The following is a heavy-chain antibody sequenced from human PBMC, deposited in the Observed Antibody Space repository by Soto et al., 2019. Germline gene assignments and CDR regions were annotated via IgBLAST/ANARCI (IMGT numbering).Heavy chain of an antibody. J-gene: IGHJ6*03. Sequence: KQSQTLSLTCAVYGGSFSGYYWSWIRQPPGKGLEWIGEINHSGSTNYNPSLKSRVTISVDTSKNQFSLKLSSVTAADTAVYYCARGFNRGAMVRGVTGRYYYMDVWGKGTTVTVSS. CDR3: ARGFNRGAMVRGVTGRYYYMDV. CDR2: INHSGST. V-gene: IGHV4-34*01. CDR1: GGSFSGYY. D-gene: IGHD3-10*01.